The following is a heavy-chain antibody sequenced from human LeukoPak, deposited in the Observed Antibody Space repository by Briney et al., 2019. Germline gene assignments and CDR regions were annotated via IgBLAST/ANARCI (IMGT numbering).Heavy chain of an antibody. V-gene: IGHV4-30-4*08. D-gene: IGHD3-10*01. CDR1: GGSISSGDYY. CDR2: IYYSGST. J-gene: IGHJ5*02. Sequence: PSQTLSLTCTVSGGSISSGDYYWSWIRQPPGKGLEWIGYIYYSGSTYYNPSLKSRVTISVDTSKNQFSLKLSSVTAADTAVYYCAREGRGSSWFDPWGQGTLVTVSS. CDR3: AREGRGSSWFDP.